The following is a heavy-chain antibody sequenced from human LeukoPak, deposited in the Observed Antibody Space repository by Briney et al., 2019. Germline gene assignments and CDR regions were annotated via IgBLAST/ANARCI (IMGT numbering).Heavy chain of an antibody. CDR2: ISGYNGNT. J-gene: IGHJ3*02. CDR3: ARDTPFAGPGYGGNTALDI. Sequence: GASVKVSCKASGYTFTSYGISWVRQAPGQGLEWMGWISGYNGNTNYAEKVQGRVTMTKDTSTSTAYMEVRSLRSDDTAVYFCARDTPFAGPGYGGNTALDIWGQGTMVTVSS. V-gene: IGHV1-18*01. D-gene: IGHD4-23*01. CDR1: GYTFTSYG.